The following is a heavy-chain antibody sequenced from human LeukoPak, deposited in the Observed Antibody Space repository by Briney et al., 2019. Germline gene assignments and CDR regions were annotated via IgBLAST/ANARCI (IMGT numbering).Heavy chain of an antibody. J-gene: IGHJ4*02. CDR3: ARGDSMIVVVKGFDS. Sequence: TGGSLRLSCAASGFTFSSYAMHWVRQAPGKGLEYVSAISTNGGSTYYVNSVKGRFTISRDNSKNTLYLQMGSLRAEDMAMYYCARGDSMIVVVKGFDSWGQGTLVTVSS. CDR2: ISTNGGST. V-gene: IGHV3-64*01. CDR1: GFTFSSYA. D-gene: IGHD3-22*01.